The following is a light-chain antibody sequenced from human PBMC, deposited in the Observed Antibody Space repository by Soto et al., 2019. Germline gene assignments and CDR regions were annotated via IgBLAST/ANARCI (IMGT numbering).Light chain of an antibody. J-gene: IGLJ3*02. CDR3: QSYDSSLSAL. V-gene: IGLV1-40*01. Sequence: QAVVTQPPSVSGAPGQRVTISCTGSSSKIGAGYGIHWYQQLPGTAPKLLIYGDNNRPSGVPDRFSASKSDTSASLVITRLQAEDEADYYCQSYDSSLSALFGGGTKVTVL. CDR1: SSKIGAGYG. CDR2: GDN.